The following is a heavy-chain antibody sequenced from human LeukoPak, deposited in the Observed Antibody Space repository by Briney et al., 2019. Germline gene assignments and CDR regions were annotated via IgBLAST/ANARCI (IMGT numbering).Heavy chain of an antibody. CDR1: GFTFSSYG. CDR2: ISYDGSNE. V-gene: IGHV3-30*18. J-gene: IGHJ3*01. CDR3: AKAACGDAFDV. Sequence: PGGSLRLSCAASGFTFSSYGMHWVRQAPGKGLEWVAVISYDGSNEYYSDSVKGRFTISRDNSRNTLYLQMNSLRAEDTAVFYCAKAACGDAFDVWGQGTMVTVSS. D-gene: IGHD2-21*01.